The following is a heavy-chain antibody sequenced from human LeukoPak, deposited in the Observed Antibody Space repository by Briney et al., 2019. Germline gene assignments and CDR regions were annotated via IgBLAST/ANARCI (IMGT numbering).Heavy chain of an antibody. Sequence: SETLSLTCTVSLDSTTSNFWSWVRQPPGKGLEWIGEIHRSGSPNYNPSHQSRVTISIDRSRNQIALELSSVTAADTAVYYCAREILGGFNPGAYWGQGTLVTVSS. CDR3: AREILGGFNPGAY. CDR1: LDSTTSNF. CDR2: IHRSGSP. V-gene: IGHV4-4*02. D-gene: IGHD1-14*01. J-gene: IGHJ4*02.